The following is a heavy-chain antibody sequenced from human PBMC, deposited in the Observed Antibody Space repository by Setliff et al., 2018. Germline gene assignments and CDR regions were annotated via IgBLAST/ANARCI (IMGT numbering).Heavy chain of an antibody. D-gene: IGHD3-22*01. CDR3: VRWVYDSSGSRFDP. Sequence: LSLTCTVSGGSISGYYWSWVRQPPGKGLEFIGYMYYSGTTNYNPSLKSRVTISLDTSRNQSSLKLKSVTAADTALYYCVRWVYDSSGSRFDPWGQGTLVTVS. J-gene: IGHJ5*02. CDR1: GGSISGYY. CDR2: MYYSGTT. V-gene: IGHV4-59*01.